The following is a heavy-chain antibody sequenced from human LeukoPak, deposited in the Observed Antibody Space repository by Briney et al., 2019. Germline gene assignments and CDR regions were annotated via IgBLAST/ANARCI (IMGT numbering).Heavy chain of an antibody. D-gene: IGHD1-26*01. V-gene: IGHV3-30*02. CDR3: AKDQAGAILYFDY. CDR1: GFTFSSYG. Sequence: GGSLRLSCAASGFTFSSYGMHWVRQAPGKGLEWVAFIRYDGSNKYYADSVKGRFTISRDNSKNTLYLQMSSLRAEDTALYYCAKDQAGAILYFDYWGQGTLVSASS. J-gene: IGHJ4*02. CDR2: IRYDGSNK.